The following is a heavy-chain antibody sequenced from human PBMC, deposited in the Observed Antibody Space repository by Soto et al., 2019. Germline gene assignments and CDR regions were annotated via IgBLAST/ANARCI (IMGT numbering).Heavy chain of an antibody. CDR3: TRALLA. J-gene: IGHJ5*02. V-gene: IGHV3-48*03. CDR1: GFTFSSYE. Sequence: SGGSLRLSCAASGFTFSSYEMNWVRQAPGKGLEWISHISSGSTTIFYAGPVKGRSTISRDNAKNSLYLQMTSLRVEDTAVYYCTRALLAWGQGTLVTVSS. CDR2: ISSGSTTI. D-gene: IGHD2-15*01.